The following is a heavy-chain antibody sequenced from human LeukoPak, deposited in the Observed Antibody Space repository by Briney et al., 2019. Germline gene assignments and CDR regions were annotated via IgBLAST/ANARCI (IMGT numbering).Heavy chain of an antibody. CDR3: ASRDDYNQKSFDY. CDR2: INPNSGGT. CDR1: GYTFTGYY. J-gene: IGHJ4*02. D-gene: IGHD5-24*01. Sequence: GASVKVSCKASGYTFTGYYMHWVRQAPGQGLKWMGRINPNSGGTNYAQKFQGRVTMTRDKSISTAYMELSRLRSDDTAVYYCASRDDYNQKSFDYWGQGTLVTVSS. V-gene: IGHV1-2*06.